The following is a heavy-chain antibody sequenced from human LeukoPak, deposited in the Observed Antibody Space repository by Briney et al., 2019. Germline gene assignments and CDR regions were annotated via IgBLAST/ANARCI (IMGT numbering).Heavy chain of an antibody. Sequence: SETLSLTCAVYGGSFSGYYWNWIRQPPGQGLEWIGEINHSGSTNYNPSLKSRVTISVDTSKNQLSLKLCSVTAADTAVYYCARGSWFDPWGQGTLVTVSS. CDR2: INHSGST. J-gene: IGHJ5*02. CDR3: ARGSWFDP. V-gene: IGHV4-34*01. CDR1: GGSFSGYY.